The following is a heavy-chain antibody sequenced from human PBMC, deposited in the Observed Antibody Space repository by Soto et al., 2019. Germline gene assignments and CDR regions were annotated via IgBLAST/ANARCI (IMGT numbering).Heavy chain of an antibody. CDR3: ARDRGLQNYYYYGMDV. D-gene: IGHD1-26*01. V-gene: IGHV1-18*04. Sequence: ALVKVSCKASGYTFTSYGISWVRQAPGQGLEWMGWISAYNGNTNYAQKLQGRVTMTTDTSTSTAYMELRSLRSDDTAVYYCARDRGLQNYYYYGMDVWGQGTTVTVSS. CDR1: GYTFTSYG. J-gene: IGHJ6*02. CDR2: ISAYNGNT.